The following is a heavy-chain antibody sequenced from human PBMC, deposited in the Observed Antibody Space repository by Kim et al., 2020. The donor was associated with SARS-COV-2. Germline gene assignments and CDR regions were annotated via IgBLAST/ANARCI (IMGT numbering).Heavy chain of an antibody. D-gene: IGHD6-13*01. J-gene: IGHJ4*02. V-gene: IGHV3-23*01. Sequence: ADSVKGRFTISRDNSKNTLYVQMNSLRVEDTAVYYCAKGAGNSSPRTLDYWGQGTLVTVSS. CDR3: AKGAGNSSPRTLDY.